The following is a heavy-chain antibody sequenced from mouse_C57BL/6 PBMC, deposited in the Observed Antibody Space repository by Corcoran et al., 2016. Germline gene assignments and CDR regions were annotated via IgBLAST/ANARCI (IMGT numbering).Heavy chain of an antibody. J-gene: IGHJ4*01. CDR1: GYTFTTYG. D-gene: IGHD3-2*02. Sequence: QIQLVQSGPGLKKPGETVKISGKASGYTFTTYGMSWVKQAPGKGLTWMGWINTYSGVPTYADDFKGRFAFSLETSASTAYLQINNLKNEDTATYFCARARQLRLRDAMDYCGQGTSVTVSS. CDR3: ARARQLRLRDAMDY. CDR2: INTYSGVP. V-gene: IGHV9-3*01.